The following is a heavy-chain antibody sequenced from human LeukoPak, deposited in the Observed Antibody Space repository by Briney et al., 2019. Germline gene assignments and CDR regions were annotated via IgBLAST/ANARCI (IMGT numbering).Heavy chain of an antibody. V-gene: IGHV3-7*03. Sequence: GGSLRLSCAASGFTFSSSWMSWVRPAPGKGLEWVANIKQDGSEKYYVASVKGRFTISRDNAKNSLYLQMNSLRAEDTAVYYCAKDWRGPDAFDIWGQGTMVTVSS. J-gene: IGHJ3*02. CDR2: IKQDGSEK. CDR3: AKDWRGPDAFDI. CDR1: GFTFSSSW. D-gene: IGHD3-10*01.